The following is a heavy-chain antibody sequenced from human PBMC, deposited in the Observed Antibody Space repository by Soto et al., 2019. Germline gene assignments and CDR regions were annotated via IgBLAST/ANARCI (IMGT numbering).Heavy chain of an antibody. D-gene: IGHD3-10*01. CDR3: GGVMVRGVPYYYYYMDV. Sequence: GGSLRLSCAASGFTFSSYAMSWVRQAPGKGLEWVSAISGSGGSTYYADSVKGRFTISRDNSKNTLYLQMNSLRAEDTAVYYCGGVMVRGVPYYYYYMDVWGKGTTVTVSS. J-gene: IGHJ6*03. V-gene: IGHV3-23*01. CDR1: GFTFSSYA. CDR2: ISGSGGST.